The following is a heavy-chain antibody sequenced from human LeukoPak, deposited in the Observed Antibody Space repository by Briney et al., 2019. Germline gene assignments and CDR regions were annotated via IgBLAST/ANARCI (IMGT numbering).Heavy chain of an antibody. V-gene: IGHV4-59*01. D-gene: IGHD6-13*01. CDR2: MYYSGTT. J-gene: IGHJ4*02. CDR1: GGSITSYY. Sequence: SETLSLTCTVSGGSITSYYRSWIRQSPGKGLEWIGFMYYSGTTNYNPSLKSRVTISLGMSKNQFSLKLSSVTAADTAVYYCARPTAGTRHYFDYWGQGALVTVSS. CDR3: ARPTAGTRHYFDY.